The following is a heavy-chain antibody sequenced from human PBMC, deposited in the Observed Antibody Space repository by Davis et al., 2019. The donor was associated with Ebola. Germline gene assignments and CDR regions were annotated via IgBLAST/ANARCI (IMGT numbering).Heavy chain of an antibody. CDR2: IIPILGIA. CDR3: ARGAGGSSGWYHY. D-gene: IGHD6-19*01. V-gene: IGHV1-69*02. Sequence: SVKVSCKASGGTFSSYTISWVRQAPGQGLEWMGRIIPILGIANYAQKFQGRVTITAAKSTSTAYMELSSLRSEDTAVYYCARGAGGSSGWYHYWGQGTLVTVSS. CDR1: GGTFSSYT. J-gene: IGHJ4*02.